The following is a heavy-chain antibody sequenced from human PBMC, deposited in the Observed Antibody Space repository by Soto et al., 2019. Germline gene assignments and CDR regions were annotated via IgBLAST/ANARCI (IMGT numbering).Heavy chain of an antibody. CDR2: ISYDGSNK. D-gene: IGHD3-22*01. J-gene: IGHJ4*02. V-gene: IGHV3-30*18. Sequence: QVQLVESGGGVVQPGRSLRLSCADSGFTFTDYGMHWVRQAPGKGLEWVAVISYDGSNKNYADSVKGRFTISRDNSKNTLYLQMNSLRAEDTAVYYCAKDTYYHDSSGYCVFHYWGQGTLVTVSS. CDR3: AKDTYYHDSSGYCVFHY. CDR1: GFTFTDYG.